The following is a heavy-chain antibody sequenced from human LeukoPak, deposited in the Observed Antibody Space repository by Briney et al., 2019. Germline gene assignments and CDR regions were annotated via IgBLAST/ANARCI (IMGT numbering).Heavy chain of an antibody. CDR1: GGSFSGYY. CDR3: ARGRRGGSSYCSSTSCYRRTPLYYYGVDV. D-gene: IGHD2-2*01. V-gene: IGHV4-34*01. Sequence: SETLSLTCAVYGGSFSGYYWSWIRRPPGKGLEWIGEINHSGSTNYNPSLKSRVTISVDTSKNQFSLKLSSVTAADTAVYYCARGRRGGSSYCSSTSCYRRTPLYYYGVDVWGQGTTVTVSS. CDR2: INHSGST. J-gene: IGHJ6*02.